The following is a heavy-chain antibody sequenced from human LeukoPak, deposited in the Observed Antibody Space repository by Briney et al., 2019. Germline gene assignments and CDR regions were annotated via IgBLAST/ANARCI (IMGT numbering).Heavy chain of an antibody. Sequence: GGSLRLSCAASTFTFSSYNMNWVRQAPGKGLEWVSSISSSGTYIYYRDSVKGRFTISRDNAEYSLYLEMNSLRVEDTAIYYCVRNRGSYRPIDYWGQGTLVTVSS. V-gene: IGHV3-21*01. CDR3: VRNRGSYRPIDY. CDR1: TFTFSSYN. CDR2: ISSSGTYI. J-gene: IGHJ4*02. D-gene: IGHD1-26*01.